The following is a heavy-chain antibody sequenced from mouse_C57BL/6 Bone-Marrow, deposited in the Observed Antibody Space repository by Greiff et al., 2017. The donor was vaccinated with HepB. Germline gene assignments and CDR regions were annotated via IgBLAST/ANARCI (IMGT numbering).Heavy chain of an antibody. D-gene: IGHD1-1*01. V-gene: IGHV5-17*01. J-gene: IGHJ1*03. CDR1: GFTFSDYG. Sequence: EVKVVESGGGLVKPGGSLKLSCAASGFTFSDYGMHWVRQAPEKGLEWVAYISSGSSTIYYADTVKGRFTISRDNAKNTLFLQMTSLRSEDTAMYYCARPRITTVVGYFDVWGTGTTVTVSS. CDR2: ISSGSSTI. CDR3: ARPRITTVVGYFDV.